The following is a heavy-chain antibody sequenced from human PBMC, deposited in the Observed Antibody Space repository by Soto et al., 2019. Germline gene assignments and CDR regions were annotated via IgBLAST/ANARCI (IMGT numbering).Heavy chain of an antibody. CDR2: INPSGGST. CDR1: GYTFTSYY. CDR3: AREVATTYYFDY. V-gene: IGHV1-46*01. D-gene: IGHD5-12*01. Sequence: ASVKVSCKASGYTFTSYYMHWVRQAPGQGLEWMGIINPSGGSTSYAQKFQGRVTMTGDTSTSTVYMELSSLRSEDTAVYYCAREVATTYYFDYWGQGTLVTVSS. J-gene: IGHJ4*02.